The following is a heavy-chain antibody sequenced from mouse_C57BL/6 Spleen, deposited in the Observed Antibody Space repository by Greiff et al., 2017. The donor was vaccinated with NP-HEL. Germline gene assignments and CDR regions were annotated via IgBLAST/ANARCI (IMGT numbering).Heavy chain of an antibody. Sequence: VQLQQSGAELVRPGTSVKVSCKASGYAFTNYLIEWVKQRPGQGLEWIGVINPGSGGTNYNEKFKGKATLTADKSSSTAYMQLSSLTSEDSAVYFCARSYYGSSYWYFDVWGTGTTVTVSS. CDR1: GYAFTNYL. CDR2: INPGSGGT. J-gene: IGHJ1*03. D-gene: IGHD1-1*01. CDR3: ARSYYGSSYWYFDV. V-gene: IGHV1-54*01.